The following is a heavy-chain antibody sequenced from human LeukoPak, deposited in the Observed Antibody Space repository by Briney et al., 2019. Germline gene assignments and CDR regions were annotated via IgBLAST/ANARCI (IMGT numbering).Heavy chain of an antibody. CDR3: AGTSWFGELLQFDY. V-gene: IGHV3-21*01. Sequence: PGGSLRLSCVASGFTFSSYSMNWVRQAPGKGLEWVSSISSSSSYIYYADSVKGRFTISRDNAKNSLYLQMNSLRAEDTAAYYCAGTSWFGELLQFDYWGQGTLVTVSS. CDR1: GFTFSSYS. J-gene: IGHJ4*02. D-gene: IGHD3-10*01. CDR2: ISSSSSYI.